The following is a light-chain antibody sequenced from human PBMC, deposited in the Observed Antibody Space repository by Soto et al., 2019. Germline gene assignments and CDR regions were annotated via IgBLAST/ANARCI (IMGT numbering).Light chain of an antibody. CDR3: KQRSNWPLT. J-gene: IGKJ4*01. Sequence: EIVLTQSPVTLSLSPGERATLSCRASQSVSSYLAWYQQKAGQAPSLLIYDASNRATGIPPRFSGSGSETDFPLTISSLEPEYFAVHYYKQRSNWPLTFGGGTKVEIK. V-gene: IGKV3-11*01. CDR2: DAS. CDR1: QSVSSY.